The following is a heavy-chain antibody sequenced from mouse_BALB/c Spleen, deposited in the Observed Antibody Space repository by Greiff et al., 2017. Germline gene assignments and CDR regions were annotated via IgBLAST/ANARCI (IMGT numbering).Heavy chain of an antibody. CDR3: ARHEDRRYYFDY. J-gene: IGHJ2*01. D-gene: IGHD3-3*01. Sequence: EVMLVESGGDLVKPGGSLKLSCAASGFTFSSYGMSWVRQTPDKRLEWVATISSGGSYTYYPDSVKGRFTISRDNAKNTLYLQMSSLKSEDTAMYYCARHEDRRYYFDYWGQGTTLTVSS. CDR2: ISSGGSYT. V-gene: IGHV5-6*02. CDR1: GFTFSSYG.